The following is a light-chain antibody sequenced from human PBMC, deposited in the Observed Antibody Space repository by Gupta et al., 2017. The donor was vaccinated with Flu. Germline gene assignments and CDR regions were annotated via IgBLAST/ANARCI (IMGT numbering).Light chain of an antibody. V-gene: IGKV1-5*03. CDR2: KAS. Sequence: DIQMTQSPSTLSASVGDRVTLTCRASQSISSWLAWYQQKPGKAPKLLIYKASNLERGVPSRFSGSGSGTEFTLTISSLQPDDFATYYCQQENSYLCTFGQGTKVEIK. J-gene: IGKJ2*02. CDR1: QSISSW. CDR3: QQENSYLCT.